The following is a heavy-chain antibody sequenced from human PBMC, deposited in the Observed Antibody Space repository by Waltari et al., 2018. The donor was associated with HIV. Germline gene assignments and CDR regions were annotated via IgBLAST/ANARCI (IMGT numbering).Heavy chain of an antibody. CDR2: INPKSGGT. D-gene: IGHD2-2*01. J-gene: IGHJ6*02. CDR3: ARGGASTTPRDYNYYGLDV. Sequence: QVELVQSGAEVKKPGASVTVSCKASGYIFTDNYIHCVPQAPGNGLEGMGWINPKSGGTKHEQKFQGRVTMTRDTSMSTVYMEVSRLTSDDTAVYYCARGGASTTPRDYNYYGLDVWGQGTTVTVSS. CDR1: GYIFTDNY. V-gene: IGHV1-2*02.